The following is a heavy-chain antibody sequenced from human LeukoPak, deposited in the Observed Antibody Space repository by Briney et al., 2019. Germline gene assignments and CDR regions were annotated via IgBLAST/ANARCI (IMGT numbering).Heavy chain of an antibody. CDR1: GFTFDDYA. D-gene: IGHD6-25*01. J-gene: IGHJ4*02. Sequence: GGSLRLSCAVSGFTFDDYAMHWVRQVPGKGLEWVSGINWDSDSIGYADSVKGRFTTSRDNAKNSLYLQMNSLRAEDTAFYYCAINGGGDSGYGNFDYWGQGTLVTVSS. CDR2: INWDSDSI. V-gene: IGHV3-9*01. CDR3: AINGGGDSGYGNFDY.